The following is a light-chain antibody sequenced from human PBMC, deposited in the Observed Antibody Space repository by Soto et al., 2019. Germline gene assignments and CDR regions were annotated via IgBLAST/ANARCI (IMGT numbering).Light chain of an antibody. CDR3: QSYDTSLRRYV. J-gene: IGLJ1*01. V-gene: IGLV1-40*01. Sequence: QSVLTQPPSVSGAPGQRVTISCIGSSSNIGARYAVQWYQQLPGTAPKLLIYGNNNRPSGVPDRFSGSKSGTSASLAITGLQAEDEADYYCQSYDTSLRRYVFGAGTKVTVL. CDR2: GNN. CDR1: SSNIGARYA.